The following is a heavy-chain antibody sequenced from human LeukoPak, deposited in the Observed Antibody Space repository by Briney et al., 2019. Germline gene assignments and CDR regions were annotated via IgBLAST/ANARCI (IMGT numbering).Heavy chain of an antibody. CDR3: ASGDRVTMLRGGNIGYFDY. Sequence: ASVKVSCKASGYTFSGYYMHWVRQAPGQGLDWMGLINPNSGGTDYAQKFQGRVTMTRDTSISTAYMELSRLRSDDTAVYYCASGDRVTMLRGGNIGYFDYWGQGTLVTVSS. J-gene: IGHJ4*02. V-gene: IGHV1-2*02. D-gene: IGHD3-10*01. CDR1: GYTFSGYY. CDR2: INPNSGGT.